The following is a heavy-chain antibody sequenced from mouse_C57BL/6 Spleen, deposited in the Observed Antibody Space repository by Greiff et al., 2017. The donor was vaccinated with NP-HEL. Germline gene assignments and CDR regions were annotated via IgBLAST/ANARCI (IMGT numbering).Heavy chain of an antibody. CDR1: GYTFTDYE. D-gene: IGHD3-2*02. J-gene: IGHJ3*01. V-gene: IGHV1-15*01. Sequence: QVQLKESGAELVRPGASVTLSCKASGYTFTDYEMHWVKQTPVHGLEWIGAIDPETGGTAYNQKFKGKAILTADKSSSTAYMELRSLTSEDSAVYYCTRALRLTFAYWGQGTLVTVSA. CDR3: TRALRLTFAY. CDR2: IDPETGGT.